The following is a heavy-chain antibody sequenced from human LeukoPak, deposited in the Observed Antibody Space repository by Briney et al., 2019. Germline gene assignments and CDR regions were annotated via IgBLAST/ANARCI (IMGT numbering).Heavy chain of an antibody. CDR3: AKDRTVGASYWYFDL. CDR1: GFTFSSYA. D-gene: IGHD1-26*01. J-gene: IGHJ2*01. Sequence: AGGSLRLSCAASGFTFSSYAMSWVRQAPGKGLEWVSAISGSGGSTYYADSVKGRFTISRDSSKNTLFLHMNTLRAEDMAIYYCAKDRTVGASYWYFDLWGRGTLVTVSS. V-gene: IGHV3-23*01. CDR2: ISGSGGST.